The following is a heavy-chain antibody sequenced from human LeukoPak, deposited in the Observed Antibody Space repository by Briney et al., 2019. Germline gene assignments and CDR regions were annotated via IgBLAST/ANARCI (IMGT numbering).Heavy chain of an antibody. Sequence: SETLSLTCSVSGDSISYFYWSWIRQAAGKGLEWIGRFSSSGTTDYNASLKSRVTMSVDTSKNQLSLKVISVTAADTAVYFCARIRPGLVEPYYFDYWGQGTLLTVSS. V-gene: IGHV4-4*07. CDR1: GDSISYFY. D-gene: IGHD2-8*02. J-gene: IGHJ4*02. CDR3: ARIRPGLVEPYYFDY. CDR2: FSSSGTT.